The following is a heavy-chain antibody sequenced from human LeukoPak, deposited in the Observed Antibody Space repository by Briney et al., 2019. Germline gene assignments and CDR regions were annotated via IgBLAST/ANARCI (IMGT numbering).Heavy chain of an antibody. CDR2: ISGSGGST. CDR3: AKGGRDDYVWGSYRPHAGYYFDY. J-gene: IGHJ4*02. V-gene: IGHV3-23*01. CDR1: GFTFSSYA. Sequence: QAGGSLRLSCAASGFTFSSYAMSWVRQAPGKGLEWVSAISGSGGSTYYADSMKGRFTISRDNSKNTLYLQMNSLRAEDTAVYYCAKGGRDDYVWGSYRPHAGYYFDYWGQGTLVTVSS. D-gene: IGHD3-16*02.